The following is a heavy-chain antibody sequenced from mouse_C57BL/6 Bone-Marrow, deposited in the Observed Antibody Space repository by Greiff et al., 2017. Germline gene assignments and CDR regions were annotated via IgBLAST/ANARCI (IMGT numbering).Heavy chain of an antibody. CDR2: IDPETGGT. D-gene: IGHD2-3*01. Sequence: VQLQQSGAELVRPGASVTLSCKASGYTFTDYEMHWVKQTPVHGLEWIGAIDPETGGTAYNQKFKGKAILTADKSSSTAYMELRSLTSEDSAVYYCTKMGGYYSFAYWGQGTLVTVSA. V-gene: IGHV1-15*01. CDR1: GYTFTDYE. J-gene: IGHJ3*01. CDR3: TKMGGYYSFAY.